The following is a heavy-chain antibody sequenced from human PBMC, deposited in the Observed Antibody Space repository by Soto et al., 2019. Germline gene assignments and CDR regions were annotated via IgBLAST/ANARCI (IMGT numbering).Heavy chain of an antibody. J-gene: IGHJ6*02. CDR1: GGTFSSYA. V-gene: IGHV1-69*13. CDR3: ARGAFTMIPKPYYGMDV. D-gene: IGHD3-22*01. CDR2: IIPIFGTA. Sequence: SVKVSCKASGGTFSSYAISWVRQAPGQGLEWMGGIIPIFGTANYAQKFQGRVTITADESTSTAYMELSSLRSEDTAVYYCARGAFTMIPKPYYGMDVWGQGTTVTVSS.